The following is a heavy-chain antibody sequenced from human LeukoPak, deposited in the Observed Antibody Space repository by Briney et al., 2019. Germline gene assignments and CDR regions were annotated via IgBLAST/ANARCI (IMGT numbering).Heavy chain of an antibody. CDR3: AREIVDTAMGESGMDV. V-gene: IGHV4-34*01. D-gene: IGHD5-18*01. CDR2: INHSGST. CDR1: GGSFSGYY. J-gene: IGHJ6*02. Sequence: PSETLSLTCAVYGGSFSGYYWSWIRQPPGKGLEWIGEINHSGSTNYNPSLKSRVTISVDTSKNQFSLKLSSVTAADTAVYYCAREIVDTAMGESGMDVWGQGTTVTVSS.